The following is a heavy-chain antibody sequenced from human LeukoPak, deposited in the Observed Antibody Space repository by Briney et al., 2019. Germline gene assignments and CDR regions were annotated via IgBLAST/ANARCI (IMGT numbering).Heavy chain of an antibody. Sequence: PGGSLRLSCAASGFTFSSYGMHWVRQAPGKGLEWVAVISYDGSNKYYADSVKGRFTTSRDNSKNTLYLQMNSLRAEDTAVYYCAKDRRRIAAAGIFDYWGQGTLVTVPS. CDR2: ISYDGSNK. J-gene: IGHJ4*02. CDR1: GFTFSSYG. V-gene: IGHV3-30*18. D-gene: IGHD6-13*01. CDR3: AKDRRRIAAAGIFDY.